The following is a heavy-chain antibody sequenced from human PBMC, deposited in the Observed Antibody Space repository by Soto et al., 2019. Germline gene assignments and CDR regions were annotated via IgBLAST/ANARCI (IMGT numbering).Heavy chain of an antibody. V-gene: IGHV1-69*12. Sequence: QVQLVQSGDEVKKPGSSVKVSCKASGGTFSSYAISWVRQAPGQGLEWMGGIIPIFGTENYAQKCQGRVTITADESTSTAYMELSSLRSEDTAVYYWAGVVRKQLASGTGYGMDVWGQGTTVTVSS. J-gene: IGHJ6*02. D-gene: IGHD6-6*01. CDR3: AGVVRKQLASGTGYGMDV. CDR2: IIPIFGTE. CDR1: GGTFSSYA.